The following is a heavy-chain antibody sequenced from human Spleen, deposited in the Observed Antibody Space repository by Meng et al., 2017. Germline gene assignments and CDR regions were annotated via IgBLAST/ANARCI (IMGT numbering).Heavy chain of an antibody. Sequence: QVPLVPSGAEEKKPGASVKVSCKASGYTFTSYDINWVRQATGQGLEWMGWMNPNSGNTGFAQKFQGRVTMTRNTSISTAYMELSSLRSEDTAVYYCARNDNYYYDSSGYYDATWYFDLWGRGTLVTVSS. J-gene: IGHJ2*01. V-gene: IGHV1-8*01. CDR1: GYTFTSYD. CDR2: MNPNSGNT. CDR3: ARNDNYYYDSSGYYDATWYFDL. D-gene: IGHD3-22*01.